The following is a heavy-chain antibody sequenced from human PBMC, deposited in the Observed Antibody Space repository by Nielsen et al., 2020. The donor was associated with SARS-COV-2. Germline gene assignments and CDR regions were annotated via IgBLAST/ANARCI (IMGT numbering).Heavy chain of an antibody. V-gene: IGHV3-7*03. CDR2: IKDDGSQT. D-gene: IGHD3-22*01. CDR1: GFSYSSYW. J-gene: IGHJ4*02. Sequence: GGSLRLSCVASGFSYSSYWMSWVRQAPGKGLAWVASIKDDGSQTYYVDSVKGRFTISRDNAKNSLSLQMNSLRADDTAVYYCADLNWRPITTRWGQGTLVTVSS. CDR3: ADLNWRPITTR.